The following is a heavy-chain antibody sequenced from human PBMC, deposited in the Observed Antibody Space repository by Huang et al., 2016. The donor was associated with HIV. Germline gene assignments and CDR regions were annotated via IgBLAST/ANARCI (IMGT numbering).Heavy chain of an antibody. CDR2: IIPRGGRK. CDR1: GYNFTTYY. J-gene: IGHJ5*02. Sequence: QVQLVQSGAEVKKPGASVTVSCKASGYNFTTYYMHWVRQAPGQGLEWMGTIIPRGGRKVYEQKFRGRVTMTRDTSTSTVDMELSSLRSEDTAVYYCAREAAAAYWFDPWGQGTLVTVSS. D-gene: IGHD6-13*01. V-gene: IGHV1-46*03. CDR3: AREAAAAYWFDP.